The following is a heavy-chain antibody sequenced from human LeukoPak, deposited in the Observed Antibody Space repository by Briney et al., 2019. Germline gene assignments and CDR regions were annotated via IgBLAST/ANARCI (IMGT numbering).Heavy chain of an antibody. Sequence: GASVKVSCKASGYTFTSYDINWVRQATGQGLEWMGWMNPNSGNTGYAQKFQGRVTMTRNTSISTAYMELSSLRSEDTAVYYCARGRLALNTRDYYYYGMDVWGQGTTVTVSS. J-gene: IGHJ6*02. CDR1: GYTFTSYD. CDR2: MNPNSGNT. V-gene: IGHV1-8*01. D-gene: IGHD3-9*01. CDR3: ARGRLALNTRDYYYYGMDV.